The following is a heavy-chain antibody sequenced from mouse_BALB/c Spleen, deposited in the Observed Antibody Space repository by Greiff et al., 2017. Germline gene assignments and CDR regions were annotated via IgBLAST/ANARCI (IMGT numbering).Heavy chain of an antibody. Sequence: DVHLVESGAELVRPGALVKLSCKASGFNIKDYYMHWVKQRPEQGLEWIGWIDPENGNTIYDPKFQGKASITADTSSNTAYLQLSSLTSEDTAVYYCAREGSLGAMDDWGQGTSVTVSS. J-gene: IGHJ4*01. CDR1: GFNIKDYY. CDR3: AREGSLGAMDD. CDR2: IDPENGNT. V-gene: IGHV14-1*02. D-gene: IGHD1-2*01.